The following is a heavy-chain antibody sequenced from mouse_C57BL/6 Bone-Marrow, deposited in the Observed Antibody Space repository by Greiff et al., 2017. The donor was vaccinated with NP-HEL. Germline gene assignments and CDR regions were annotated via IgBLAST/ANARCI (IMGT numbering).Heavy chain of an antibody. J-gene: IGHJ1*03. D-gene: IGHD1-1*01. CDR2: IDPSDSYT. CDR1: GYTFTSYW. CDR3: ARLPTTVVATRYFDV. V-gene: IGHV1-50*01. Sequence: VQLQQPGAELVKPGASVKLSCKASGYTFTSYWMQWVKQRPGQGLEWIGEIDPSDSYTNYNQKFKGKATLTVDTSSSTAYMQLSSRTSEDSAVYYCARLPTTVVATRYFDVWGTGTTVTVSS.